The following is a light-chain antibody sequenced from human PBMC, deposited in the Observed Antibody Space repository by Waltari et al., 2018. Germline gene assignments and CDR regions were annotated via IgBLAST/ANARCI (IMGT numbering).Light chain of an antibody. CDR1: SGHINNV. V-gene: IGLV4-69*01. CDR2: VNSDGSH. CDR3: QTGGHGTWV. Sequence: QLVLTQSPSASASLGASVKLTCTLSSGHINNVIAWLQQRPEKGPRYLMKVNSDGSHNKGDEIPDRFSGSSSGAERYLTISSLQSEDEADYFCQTGGHGTWVFGGGTKLTFL. J-gene: IGLJ3*02.